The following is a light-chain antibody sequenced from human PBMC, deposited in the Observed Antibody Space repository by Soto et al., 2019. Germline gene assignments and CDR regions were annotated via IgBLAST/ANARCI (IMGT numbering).Light chain of an antibody. Sequence: SVVGQPPPGSGGPGERGNNSRPGGGSHNGAGYDVHWYQQLPGTAPKLLIYRNNNRPSGVPDRFSGSKSGTSASLAITGLQAEDEADSYCQSSDNSLSGSRVFGTGTEVTVL. CDR2: RNN. CDR3: QSSDNSLSGSRV. CDR1: GSHNGAGYD. V-gene: IGLV1-40*01. J-gene: IGLJ1*01.